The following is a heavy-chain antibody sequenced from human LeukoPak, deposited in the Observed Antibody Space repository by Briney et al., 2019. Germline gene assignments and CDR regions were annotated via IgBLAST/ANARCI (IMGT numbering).Heavy chain of an antibody. Sequence: PSETLSLTCTVSGGSISSYCWSWIRQPPGKGLEWIGCIYYGGSTNYNPSLKSRVTISVDTSKNQFSLKLSSVTAADTAVYYCARQGGYSYGNDYYYYYGMDVWGQGTTVTVFS. CDR2: IYYGGST. D-gene: IGHD5-18*01. J-gene: IGHJ6*02. V-gene: IGHV4-59*08. CDR3: ARQGGYSYGNDYYYYYGMDV. CDR1: GGSISSYC.